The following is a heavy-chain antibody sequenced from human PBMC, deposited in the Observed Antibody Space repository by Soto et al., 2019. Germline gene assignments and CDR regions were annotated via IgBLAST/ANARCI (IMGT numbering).Heavy chain of an antibody. D-gene: IGHD6-19*01. V-gene: IGHV3-23*01. CDR3: AKATKGSGWSYDAFDI. J-gene: IGHJ3*02. Sequence: LXLSCAASGFTFSSYAMSWFSQAPGKGLEWVSAISGSGGSTYYADSVKGRFTISRDNSKNTLYLQMNSLRAEDTAVYYCAKATKGSGWSYDAFDIWGQGTMVTVSS. CDR1: GFTFSSYA. CDR2: ISGSGGST.